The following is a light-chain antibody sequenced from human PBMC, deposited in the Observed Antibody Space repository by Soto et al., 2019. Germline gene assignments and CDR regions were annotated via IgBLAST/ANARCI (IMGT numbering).Light chain of an antibody. J-gene: IGKJ4*01. V-gene: IGKV3-20*01. Sequence: EIVLTQSPDTLPLSPRQRATHSCGASQSVRSSSLAWYQQKPGQAPRLLIYDTSSRATGIPDRFSGRWSGTDFTLTISRLEPEDFVVYYCQQYVSSPLTFGGGTKVDIK. CDR3: QQYVSSPLT. CDR1: QSVRSSS. CDR2: DTS.